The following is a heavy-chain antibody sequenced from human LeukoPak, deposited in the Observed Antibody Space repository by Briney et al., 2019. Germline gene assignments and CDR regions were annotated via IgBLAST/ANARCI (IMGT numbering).Heavy chain of an antibody. CDR1: GFIVNSKY. D-gene: IGHD2-15*01. CDR2: MYSGGTA. V-gene: IGHV3-53*01. J-gene: IGHJ4*02. Sequence: GGSLRLSCAASGFIVNSKYMSWIRQAPGKELEWVSVMYSGGTAFYADSVRGRFTISRDNSKNTLYLQMNRLKVEDTAAYYCARSIPGPHCGGGGCPPTLTPFDLWGQETLVTVSS. CDR3: ARSIPGPHCGGGGCPPTLTPFDL.